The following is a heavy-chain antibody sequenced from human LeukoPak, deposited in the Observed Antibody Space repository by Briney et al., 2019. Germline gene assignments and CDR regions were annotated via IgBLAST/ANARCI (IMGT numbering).Heavy chain of an antibody. CDR2: INPNSGGT. Sequence: GASVTVSCKASGYTFTGYYMHWVRQAPGQGLEWMGWINPNSGGTNYAQKFQGRVTMTRDTSISTAYMDLSSLSSDDTAVYYCARLSSYYMDVWGKGTTVTVSS. D-gene: IGHD2-2*01. J-gene: IGHJ6*03. V-gene: IGHV1-2*02. CDR3: ARLSSYYMDV. CDR1: GYTFTGYY.